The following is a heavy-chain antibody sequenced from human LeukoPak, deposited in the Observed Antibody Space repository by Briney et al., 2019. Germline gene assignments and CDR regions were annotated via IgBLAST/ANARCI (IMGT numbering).Heavy chain of an antibody. Sequence: SETLSLTCTVSGGSISSDAYSWGWVRQSPGKGLEWIGSIYYNGDSYYNPSLQSRVAIFVDTSRDQFSLDLYSVTAADTALYYCARHISANTGYFDYCGQGTLVTVSS. CDR3: ARHISANTGYFDY. V-gene: IGHV4-39*01. CDR2: IYYNGDS. CDR1: GGSISSDAYS. J-gene: IGHJ4*02.